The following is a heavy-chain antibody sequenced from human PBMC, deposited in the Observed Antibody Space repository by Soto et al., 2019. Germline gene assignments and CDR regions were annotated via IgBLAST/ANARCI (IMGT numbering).Heavy chain of an antibody. V-gene: IGHV3-30*03. D-gene: IGHD2-15*01. Sequence: GGSLRLSCAASGFTFSSYGMHWVRQAPGKGLEWVAVISYDGSNKYYADSVKGRFTISRDNSKNTLYLQMNSLRAEDTAVYYCARGYCSGGSCSLENAFDIWGQGTMVTVSS. CDR2: ISYDGSNK. CDR1: GFTFSSYG. J-gene: IGHJ3*02. CDR3: ARGYCSGGSCSLENAFDI.